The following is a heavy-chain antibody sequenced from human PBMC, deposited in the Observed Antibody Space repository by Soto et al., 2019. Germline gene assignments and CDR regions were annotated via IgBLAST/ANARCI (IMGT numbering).Heavy chain of an antibody. CDR2: IYYSGST. D-gene: IGHD3-10*01. J-gene: IGHJ4*02. Sequence: QLQLQESGPGLVKPSETLSLTCTVSGGSISSSSYYWGWIRQPPGKGLEWIGSIYYSGSTYDNPSLKSRVTISVETSKTQFSLKLSSVTAEDTAVYYCASSITMVRGAFDYWGQGTLVTVSS. V-gene: IGHV4-39*01. CDR1: GGSISSSSYY. CDR3: ASSITMVRGAFDY.